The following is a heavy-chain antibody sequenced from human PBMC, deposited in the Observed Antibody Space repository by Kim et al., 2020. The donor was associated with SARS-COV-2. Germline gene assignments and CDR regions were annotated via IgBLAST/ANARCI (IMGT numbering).Heavy chain of an antibody. CDR3: ARLLPRGWELRSDAFDI. J-gene: IGHJ3*02. D-gene: IGHD1-26*01. V-gene: IGHV4-39*01. Sequence: LKSRITIPVPTSKNQFSLKLSSVTAADTAVYYCARLLPRGWELRSDAFDIWGQGTMVTVSS.